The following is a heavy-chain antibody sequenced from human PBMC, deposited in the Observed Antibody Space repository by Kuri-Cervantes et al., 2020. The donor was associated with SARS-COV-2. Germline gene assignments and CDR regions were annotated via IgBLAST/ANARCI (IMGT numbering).Heavy chain of an antibody. CDR1: GFTFSSYA. CDR3: ATSITMIVVSGGSHI. D-gene: IGHD3-22*01. CDR2: ISGSGGST. V-gene: IGHV3-23*01. J-gene: IGHJ3*02. Sequence: GGSLRLSCAASGFTFSSYAMSWVRQAPGKGLEWVSAISGSGGSTYYADSVKGRFTISRDNSKNTLYLQMNSLRAEDTAVYYCATSITMIVVSGGSHIWGQGTMVTVSS.